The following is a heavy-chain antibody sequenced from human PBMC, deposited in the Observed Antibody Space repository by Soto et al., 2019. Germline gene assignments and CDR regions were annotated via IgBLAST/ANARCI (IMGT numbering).Heavy chain of an antibody. CDR3: ARPLSWEYQGMDV. CDR1: GYTFTSYG. V-gene: IGHV1-18*04. CDR2: ISDYNGNT. J-gene: IGHJ6*04. Sequence: ASVKVSCKASGYTFTSYGISWVRQAPGQVREWMGLISDYNGNTNYAQKLQGRVTMTTDTSTSTAYMELRSLRSDDTAVYYCARPLSWEYQGMDVWGKGKTVTVS. D-gene: IGHD1-26*01.